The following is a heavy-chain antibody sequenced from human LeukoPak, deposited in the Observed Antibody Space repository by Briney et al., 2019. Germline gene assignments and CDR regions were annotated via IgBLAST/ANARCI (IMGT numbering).Heavy chain of an antibody. D-gene: IGHD3-10*01. Sequence: ASVKVSCKASGYTFTSYGISWVRQAPGQGLEWMGWISAYNGNTNYAQKLQGRVSMTTDTSTSTAYMELRSLRSDDTAVYYCATPASPYYYGSGSYYSYWGQGTLVTVSS. CDR1: GYTFTSYG. V-gene: IGHV1-18*01. CDR2: ISAYNGNT. CDR3: ATPASPYYYGSGSYYSY. J-gene: IGHJ4*02.